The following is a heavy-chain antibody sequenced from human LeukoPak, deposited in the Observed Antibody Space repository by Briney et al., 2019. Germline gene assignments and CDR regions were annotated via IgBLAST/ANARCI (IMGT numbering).Heavy chain of an antibody. J-gene: IGHJ5*02. D-gene: IGHD3-10*01. V-gene: IGHV4-34*01. CDR3: ARRRMVRGVHWFDP. CDR1: GITFSSYW. Sequence: GSLRLSCAASGITFSSYWMSWVRQAPGKGLEWIGEINHSGSTNYNPSLKSRVTISVDTSKNQFSLKLSSVTAADTAVYYCARRRMVRGVHWFDPWGQRTLVTVSS. CDR2: INHSGST.